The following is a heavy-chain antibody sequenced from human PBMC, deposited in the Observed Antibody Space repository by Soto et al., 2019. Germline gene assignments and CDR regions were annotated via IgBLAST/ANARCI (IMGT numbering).Heavy chain of an antibody. CDR3: ARVLRTYYNYYYYYYMDV. J-gene: IGHJ6*03. V-gene: IGHV1-8*01. CDR2: MNPNSGNT. D-gene: IGHD1-26*01. CDR1: GYTFTSYD. Sequence: ASVKVSCKASGYTFTSYDINWVRQATGQGLEWMGWMNPNSGNTGYAQKFQGRVTMTRNTSISTAYMELSSLRSEDTAVYYCARVLRTYYNYYYYYYMDVWGKGTTVTVSS.